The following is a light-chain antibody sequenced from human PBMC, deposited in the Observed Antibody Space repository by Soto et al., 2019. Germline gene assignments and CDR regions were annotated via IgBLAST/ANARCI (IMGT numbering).Light chain of an antibody. J-gene: IGKJ4*01. V-gene: IGKV3-15*01. CDR3: HQYNTWPLT. CDR1: QSVRSN. CDR2: GAS. Sequence: EIVMTQSPATLSVSPGDRVTLSCRASQSVRSNSAWYQQKPGQAPRLLIYGASTRATGIPARFSGSGYGTEFTLTISSLQSEDFAVYYCHQYNTWPLTFGGGTRVEIK.